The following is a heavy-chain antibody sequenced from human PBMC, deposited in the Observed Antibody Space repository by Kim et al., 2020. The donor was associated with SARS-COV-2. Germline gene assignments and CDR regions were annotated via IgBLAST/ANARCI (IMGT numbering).Heavy chain of an antibody. V-gene: IGHV3-33*01. CDR1: GFVFSSYG. D-gene: IGHD4-17*01. CDR2: IWYDGSGK. CDR3: VREDYGGNPDYFYGMDV. J-gene: IGHJ6*02. Sequence: GGSLRLSCAASGFVFSSYGMHWVRQAPGKGLEWVAVIWYDGSGKYYSDSVKGRFTISRDNSKNTLFLQMNSLRAEDTAVYYCVREDYGGNPDYFYGMDVWGQGTTVTVSS.